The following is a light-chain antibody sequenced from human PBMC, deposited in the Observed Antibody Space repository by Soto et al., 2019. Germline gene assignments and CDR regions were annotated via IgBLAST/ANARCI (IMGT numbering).Light chain of an antibody. V-gene: IGKV3-20*01. CDR1: QTVPGNY. CDR2: DAS. Sequence: EIVLTQPPGTLSLSPGERATLSCRASQTVPGNYLAWLQHKPGQAPSLLIYDASSRATGIPDRLSGSGSGTDFTLTIARLAPESFAVYYYHHDTSPPWTLGQGTKVETK. CDR3: YHHDTSPPWT. J-gene: IGKJ1*01.